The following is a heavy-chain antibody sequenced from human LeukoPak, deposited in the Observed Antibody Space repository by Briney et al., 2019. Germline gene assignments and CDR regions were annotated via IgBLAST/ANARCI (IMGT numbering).Heavy chain of an antibody. V-gene: IGHV1-2*02. Sequence: GASVKVSCKASGYTFTAGYYIHWVRQAPGQGLEWMGWINANSGGTSYVQKFQGRVTMTRDTSITTSYMELGRLISDDTAVYYCATGAATKDAFDIWGQGTMVTVSS. D-gene: IGHD2-15*01. J-gene: IGHJ3*02. CDR2: INANSGGT. CDR1: GYTFTAGYY. CDR3: ATGAATKDAFDI.